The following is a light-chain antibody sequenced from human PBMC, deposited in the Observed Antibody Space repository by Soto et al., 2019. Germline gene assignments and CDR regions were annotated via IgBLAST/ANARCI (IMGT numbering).Light chain of an antibody. J-gene: IGKJ1*01. CDR3: QQYGSSP. V-gene: IGKV3-20*01. Sequence: ESGFMQSPGTMSLSPGERDTLSCRASQSVSRSYLAWYQQKPGQAPRLLIYGASSRATGIPDRFSGSGSGTDFTLTISRLEPEDFAVYYCQQYGSSPLGQGTKVEIK. CDR2: GAS. CDR1: QSVSRSY.